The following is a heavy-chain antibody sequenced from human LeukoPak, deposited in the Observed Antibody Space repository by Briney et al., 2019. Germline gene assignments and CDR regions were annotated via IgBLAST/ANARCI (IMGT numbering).Heavy chain of an antibody. CDR1: GGSISSYY. J-gene: IGHJ5*02. V-gene: IGHV4-59*01. D-gene: IGHD5-18*01. CDR3: ARVPDTTSNWFDP. CDR2: TYYSGST. Sequence: SETLSLTCTVSGGSISSYYWSWIRQPPGKGLEWIGYTYYSGSTNYNPSLKSRVTTSVDTSKNQFSLKLSSVTAADTAVYYCARVPDTTSNWFDPWGQGTLVTVSS.